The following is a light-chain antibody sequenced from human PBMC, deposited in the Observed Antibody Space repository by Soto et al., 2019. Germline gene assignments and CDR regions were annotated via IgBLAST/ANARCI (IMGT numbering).Light chain of an antibody. J-gene: IGKJ3*01. Sequence: DIQMTQSPSSLSASVGDRVTITCRASQSISSYLNWYQQKPGKAPKVLIYAATSLQSGVPSRFSGSGSGTDFTLTISSLQPEDFATYYCQQSYSTPVFRPGTKVDIK. V-gene: IGKV1-39*01. CDR2: AAT. CDR1: QSISSY. CDR3: QQSYSTPV.